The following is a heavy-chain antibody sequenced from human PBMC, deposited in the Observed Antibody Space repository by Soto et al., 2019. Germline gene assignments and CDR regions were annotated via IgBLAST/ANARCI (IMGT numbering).Heavy chain of an antibody. D-gene: IGHD5-18*01. J-gene: IGHJ4*02. Sequence: PGGSLRLSCSASGFTFSSYAMHWVRQAPGKGLEYVSAISSNGGSTYYADSVKGRFTISRDNSKNTLYLQMSSLRERGMGRLPYFDYWGQGTLVTVSS. CDR3: FDY. CDR2: ISSNGGST. CDR1: GFTFSSYA. V-gene: IGHV3-64D*06.